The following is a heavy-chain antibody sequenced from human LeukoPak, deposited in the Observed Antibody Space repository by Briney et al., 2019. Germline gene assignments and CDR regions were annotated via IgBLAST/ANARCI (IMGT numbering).Heavy chain of an antibody. CDR2: IYSGGNT. CDR1: GFTFSTYS. J-gene: IGHJ4*02. Sequence: GGSLRLSCAASGFTFSTYSMNWVRQAPGEGLEWGSVIYSGGNTYYADSVKGRFTISRDNSKNTLYLQMNSLRAEDTAVYYCARVGSQYDSSGYPYWGQGTLVTVSS. CDR3: ARVGSQYDSSGYPY. V-gene: IGHV3-53*01. D-gene: IGHD3-22*01.